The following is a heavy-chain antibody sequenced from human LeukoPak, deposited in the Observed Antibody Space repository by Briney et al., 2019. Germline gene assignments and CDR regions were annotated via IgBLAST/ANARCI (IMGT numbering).Heavy chain of an antibody. CDR3: ARDSTYYDFWSGPQGLYYFDY. CDR1: GGSISTGDYS. CDR2: IFYTGST. V-gene: IGHV4-30-4*01. J-gene: IGHJ4*02. Sequence: PSQTLSLTCTVSGGSISTGDYSWNWIRQPPGKGLEWIGYIFYTGSTYYNPSLKSRITISVDTSKSQFSLKLSSVTAADTAVYYCARDSTYYDFWSGPQGLYYFDYWGQGTLVTVSS. D-gene: IGHD3-3*01.